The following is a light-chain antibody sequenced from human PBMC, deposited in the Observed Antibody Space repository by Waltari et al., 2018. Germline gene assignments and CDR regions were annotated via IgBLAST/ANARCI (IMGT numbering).Light chain of an antibody. V-gene: IGLV2-14*03. Sequence: QSVVTQPASVSGSPGQSISISCTGTSNDIGANAYVPWYQQHPGRAPQLVIYDVSVRPSGVSIRFSGSKSGNTASLTISGLQAEDEALYYCSSYTLTNPVVFGGGTKLTVL. CDR3: SSYTLTNPVV. CDR2: DVS. CDR1: SNDIGANAY. J-gene: IGLJ2*01.